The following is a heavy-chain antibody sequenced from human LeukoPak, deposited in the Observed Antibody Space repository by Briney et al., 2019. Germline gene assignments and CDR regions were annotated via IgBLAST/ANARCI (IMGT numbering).Heavy chain of an antibody. CDR3: ARGGTRITIVGVVINDFDY. CDR2: IYHSGNT. J-gene: IGHJ4*02. CDR1: GGSISSGDYY. Sequence: PSQTVSLTCTVSGGSISSGDYYWSWIRQPPGKGLEWIGYIYHSGNTYYNPSLKSRLTISVDTPRNQFSLKLRSVTAADTAVYYCARGGTRITIVGVVINDFDYWGQGTLVTVSS. D-gene: IGHD3-3*01. V-gene: IGHV4-30-4*08.